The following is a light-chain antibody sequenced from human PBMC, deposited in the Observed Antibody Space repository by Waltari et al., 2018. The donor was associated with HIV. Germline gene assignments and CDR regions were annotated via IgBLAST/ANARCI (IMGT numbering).Light chain of an antibody. V-gene: IGKV3-15*01. J-gene: IGKJ2*01. CDR3: QQYDNGYT. Sequence: EIVMTQSPATLSVSPGERATLSCRASQSLSSNLAWYQQKPGQAPRLLIYDASTRATGIPARFSGSGSGTEFTLTISRLQSEDFALYYCQQYDNGYTFGQGTKLEIK. CDR1: QSLSSN. CDR2: DAS.